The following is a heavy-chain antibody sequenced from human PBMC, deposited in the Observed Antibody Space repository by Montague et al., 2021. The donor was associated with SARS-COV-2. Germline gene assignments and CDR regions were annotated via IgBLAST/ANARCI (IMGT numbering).Heavy chain of an antibody. CDR2: IYSSGST. Sequence: SETLSLTCTVSGASMSGSYWGWVRQLPGKGPEWIGDIYSSGSTHYNPSLKSRVTISVDTSKSQFSLRLTSVTAADTAVYYCVREGRSSAYAMDYWGQGTLVTVSS. CDR3: VREGRSSAYAMDY. CDR1: GASMSGSY. J-gene: IGHJ4*02. V-gene: IGHV4-59*01. D-gene: IGHD3-22*01.